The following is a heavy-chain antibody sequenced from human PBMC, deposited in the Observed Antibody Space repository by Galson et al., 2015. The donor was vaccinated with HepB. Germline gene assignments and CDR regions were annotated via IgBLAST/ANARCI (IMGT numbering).Heavy chain of an antibody. D-gene: IGHD6-13*01. CDR2: ISYSGVTT. CDR3: AKAGVSAAGASSYYMDV. CDR1: GFTFSNDG. Sequence: SLRLSRAACGFTFSNDGMSRFRHTGAKGLEWVSGISYSGVTTYHADSVRGRFTISRDNSKNTLYLQMNSLRGEDTALYYCAKAGVSAAGASSYYMDVWGKGTTVTVSS. V-gene: IGHV3-23*01. J-gene: IGHJ6*03.